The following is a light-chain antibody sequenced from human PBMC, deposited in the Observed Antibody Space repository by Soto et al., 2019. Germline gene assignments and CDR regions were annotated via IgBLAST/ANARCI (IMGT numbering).Light chain of an antibody. CDR1: SSNIGSHT. CDR3: AAWADSLNVVV. J-gene: IGLJ2*01. CDR2: SNN. V-gene: IGLV1-44*01. Sequence: QSVLTQPPSASGTPGQRVTISCSGSSSNIGSHTVNWYQQLPGTAPKLLISSNNQRPSGVPDRFSGSKSGTSASLAISGLQSEDEADYYCAAWADSLNVVVFGGGTKVTVL.